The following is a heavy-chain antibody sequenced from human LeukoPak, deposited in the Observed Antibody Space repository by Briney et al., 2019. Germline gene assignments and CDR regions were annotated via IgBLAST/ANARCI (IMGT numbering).Heavy chain of an antibody. J-gene: IGHJ4*02. D-gene: IGHD6-25*01. CDR3: AVRLARPGFDY. V-gene: IGHV3-30-3*01. Sequence: PGRSLRLSCAASGFTFSSYAMHWVRQAPGKGLEWVAVISYDGSNKYYADSVKGRFTISRDNSKNTLNLQMNSLRAEDTAVYYCAVRLARPGFDYWGQGTLVTVSS. CDR1: GFTFSSYA. CDR2: ISYDGSNK.